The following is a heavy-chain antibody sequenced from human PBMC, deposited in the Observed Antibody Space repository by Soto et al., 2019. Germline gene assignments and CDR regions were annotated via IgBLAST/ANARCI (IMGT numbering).Heavy chain of an antibody. V-gene: IGHV3-33*01. Sequence: PGGSLRLSCAASGITFSRYGMHWVRQAPGKGLEWVAVIWYDGSNKYYADSVKGRFTISRDNSKNTLYLQMNSLRAEDTAVYYCASHLLTYYDFWNGMDVWGQGTTVTVSS. CDR3: ASHLLTYYDFWNGMDV. CDR2: IWYDGSNK. CDR1: GITFSRYG. J-gene: IGHJ6*02. D-gene: IGHD3-3*01.